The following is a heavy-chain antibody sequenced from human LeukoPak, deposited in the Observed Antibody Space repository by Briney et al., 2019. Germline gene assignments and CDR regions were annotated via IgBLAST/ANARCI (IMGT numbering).Heavy chain of an antibody. CDR1: GGSISNYY. Sequence: SETLSLTCAVSGGSISNYYWSWIRKPPGKGLEWIGYIYYSGSTNYNPSIKSRVTISVDTSKNQFSLKLSSVTAADTAVYYCARVGGTNYYYYGMDVWGQGTTVTVSS. CDR2: IYYSGST. D-gene: IGHD1-26*01. CDR3: ARVGGTNYYYYGMDV. J-gene: IGHJ6*02. V-gene: IGHV4-59*01.